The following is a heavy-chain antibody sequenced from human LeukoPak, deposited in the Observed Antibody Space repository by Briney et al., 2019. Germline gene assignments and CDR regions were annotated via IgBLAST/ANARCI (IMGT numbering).Heavy chain of an antibody. V-gene: IGHV3-74*01. CDR2: TNSDGRIT. J-gene: IGHJ4*02. CDR3: ASVADYQIDY. D-gene: IGHD4/OR15-4a*01. CDR1: GFTFSRYW. Sequence: GGSLRLSCAASGFTFSRYWMHWVRQAPGQGLEWVSRTNSDGRITTYADPVKGRFTISRDNAKNTLYLQMNSLRAEDTAVYYCASVADYQIDYWGQGTLVTVSS.